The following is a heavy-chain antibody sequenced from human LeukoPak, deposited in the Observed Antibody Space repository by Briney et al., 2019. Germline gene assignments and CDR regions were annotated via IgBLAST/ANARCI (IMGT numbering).Heavy chain of an antibody. CDR1: GFTFSSYW. J-gene: IGHJ4*02. V-gene: IGHV3-7*01. CDR3: ARETYYDFWSGSPYDY. Sequence: GGSLRLSCAASGFTFSSYWMSWVRQAPGKGLEWVANVKQDGSEKYYVDSVKGRFTISRDNAKNSLYLQMNSLRAEDTAVYYCARETYYDFWSGSPYDYWGQGTLVTVSS. CDR2: VKQDGSEK. D-gene: IGHD3-3*01.